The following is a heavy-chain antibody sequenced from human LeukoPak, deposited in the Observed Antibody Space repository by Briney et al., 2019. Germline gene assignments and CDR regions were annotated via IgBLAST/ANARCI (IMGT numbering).Heavy chain of an antibody. V-gene: IGHV3-48*04. CDR1: GFTFSSYS. J-gene: IGHJ4*02. Sequence: GGSLRLSCAASGFTFSSYSMNWVRQAPGKGLEWVSYISSNSNNIYYADSVRGRFTISRDNAKNSLFMQMNSLRAEDTAVYYCARVSRGTWELLGAPDYWGQGTLVTVPS. CDR3: ARVSRGTWELLGAPDY. CDR2: ISSNSNNI. D-gene: IGHD1-26*01.